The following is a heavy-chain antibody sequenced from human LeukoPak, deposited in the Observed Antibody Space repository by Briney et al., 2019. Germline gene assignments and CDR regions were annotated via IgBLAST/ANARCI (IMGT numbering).Heavy chain of an antibody. CDR3: AREYCSSSSCHFDY. D-gene: IGHD2-2*01. V-gene: IGHV4-59*01. CDR2: RYYSGST. CDR1: GGSISSSY. J-gene: IGHJ4*02. Sequence: SETLSLTCTVSGGSISSSYWSWIRQPPGKGLEWIGYRYYSGSTNYNPSLQSRVTISLDTSKNQFSLKLSSVTAADTAVYYCAREYCSSSSCHFDYWGRGTLVTVSS.